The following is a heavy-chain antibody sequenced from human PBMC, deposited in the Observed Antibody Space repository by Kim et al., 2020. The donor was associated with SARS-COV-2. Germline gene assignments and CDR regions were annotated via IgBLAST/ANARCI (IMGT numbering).Heavy chain of an antibody. CDR3: VRLTSIYWYFDL. D-gene: IGHD3-3*01. Sequence: ASVKVSCTASGYSFTGYYMNWVRQAPGQGLEWMGRINPNTGGTSYAQKFQGRVTMTSDTSTSTAYMELSSLTSDDTAVYYCVRLTSIYWYFDLWGRGTRVSVSS. CDR2: INPNTGGT. J-gene: IGHJ2*01. CDR1: GYSFTGYY. V-gene: IGHV1-2*06.